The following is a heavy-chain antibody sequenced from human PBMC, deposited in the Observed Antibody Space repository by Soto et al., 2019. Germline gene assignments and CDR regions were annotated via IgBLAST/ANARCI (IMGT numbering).Heavy chain of an antibody. D-gene: IGHD3-22*01. CDR1: GFTFSSYA. Sequence: GGSLRLSCAASGFTFSSYAMHWVRQAPGKGLEWEGDISYDGSNKYYADSVKGRFTISRDNSKNTLYLQMSSLRAEDTAVYYCSSSAHYYDSSGYYSKPDYWGQGTLVTVSS. CDR3: SSSAHYYDSSGYYSKPDY. V-gene: IGHV3-30-3*01. J-gene: IGHJ4*02. CDR2: ISYDGSNK.